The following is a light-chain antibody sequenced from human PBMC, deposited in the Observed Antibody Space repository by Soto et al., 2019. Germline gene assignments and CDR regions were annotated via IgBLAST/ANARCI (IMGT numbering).Light chain of an antibody. CDR2: AAS. J-gene: IGKJ2*01. CDR3: QQSDKIPYT. CDR1: QSIGRS. Sequence: DIPMTQSPSSLSASVGDRVTITCRASQSIGRSLNWYQLKPGKVPKLLIYAASSLQSGVPSKFSGSGSGTDFTLTISSLHAEDFATYYYQQSDKIPYTFGQGTKLEMK. V-gene: IGKV1-39*01.